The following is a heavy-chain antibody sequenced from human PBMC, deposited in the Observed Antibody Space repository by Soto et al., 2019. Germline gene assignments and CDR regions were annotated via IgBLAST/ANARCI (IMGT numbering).Heavy chain of an antibody. CDR2: ISSRSSDI. CDR3: AREVVTMVRGVIITGYYGMDV. CDR1: GLTFSSYS. V-gene: IGHV3-21*01. J-gene: IGHJ6*02. D-gene: IGHD3-10*01. Sequence: EVQLVESGGGLVKPGGSLRLSCAASGLTFSSYSMNWVRQAPGKRLEWVSSISSRSSDIYYADSVKGRFTISRDNAKKSLYLQMTSLRAADTAVYYCAREVVTMVRGVIITGYYGMDVWGQGTTVTVSS.